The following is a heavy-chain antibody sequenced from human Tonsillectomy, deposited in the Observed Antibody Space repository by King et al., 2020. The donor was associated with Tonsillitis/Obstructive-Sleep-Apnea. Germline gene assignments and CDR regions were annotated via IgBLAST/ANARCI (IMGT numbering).Heavy chain of an antibody. CDR3: ARGSGYYY. D-gene: IGHD3-22*01. CDR1: GGSFSGYY. V-gene: IGHV4-34*01. CDR2: INHSGST. J-gene: IGHJ4*02. Sequence: VQLQQWGAGLLKPSETLSLTCAVYGGSFSGYYWSWIRQPPGKGLEWTGEINHSGSTNYNPSLKSRVTISVDTSKNQFSLKLSSVTAADTAVYYCARGSGYYYWGQGTLVTVSS.